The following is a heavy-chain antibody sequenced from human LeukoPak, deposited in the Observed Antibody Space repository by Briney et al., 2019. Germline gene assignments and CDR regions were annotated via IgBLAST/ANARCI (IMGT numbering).Heavy chain of an antibody. V-gene: IGHV4-59*08. CDR2: IYYSGST. J-gene: IGHJ4*02. CDR3: ARLDGPRGLALKRRHYYFGY. D-gene: IGHD1-1*01. CDR1: GGSIRGYY. Sequence: SETLSLTCSVSGGSIRGYYWSWIRQPPGKGLEWIGYIYYSGSTNYNPSLKSRVTISVDTSKNQFSLKLSSVTAADTAVYYCARLDGPRGLALKRRHYYFGYWGQGTLVTVSS.